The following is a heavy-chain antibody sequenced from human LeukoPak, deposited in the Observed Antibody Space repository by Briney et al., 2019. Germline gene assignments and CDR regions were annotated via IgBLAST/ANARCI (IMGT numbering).Heavy chain of an antibody. CDR2: ISYDGSNK. J-gene: IGHJ4*02. CDR1: GFTFGSYG. V-gene: IGHV3-30*12. CDR3: ARCSYSSSSGSWLYDY. Sequence: PGGSLRLSCAASGFTFGSYGMHWVRQAPGKGLEWVAVISYDGSNKYYADSVKGRFTISRDNAKNSLYLQMNSLRAEDTAVYYCARCSYSSSSGSWLYDYWGQGTLVTVSS. D-gene: IGHD6-13*01.